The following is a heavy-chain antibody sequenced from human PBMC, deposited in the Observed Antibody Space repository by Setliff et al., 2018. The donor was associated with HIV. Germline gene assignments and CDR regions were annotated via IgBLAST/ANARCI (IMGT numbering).Heavy chain of an antibody. CDR1: GYTFTGYY. V-gene: IGHV1-2*06. J-gene: IGHJ4*02. CDR3: ARGGVLWFGEPAPPFDY. Sequence: ASVKVSCKASGYTFTGYYMHWVRQAPGQGLEWMGRINPNSGGTNYAQKFQGRVTMTRDTSISKAYMELSRLRSDDTAVYYCARGGVLWFGEPAPPFDYWGQGTLVTVSS. D-gene: IGHD3-10*01. CDR2: INPNSGGT.